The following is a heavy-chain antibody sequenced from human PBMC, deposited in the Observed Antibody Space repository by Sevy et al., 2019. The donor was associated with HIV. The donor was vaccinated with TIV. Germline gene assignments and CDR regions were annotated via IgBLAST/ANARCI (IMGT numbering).Heavy chain of an antibody. J-gene: IGHJ4*02. CDR2: MSPKSGNT. V-gene: IGHV1-8*01. D-gene: IGHD6-19*01. Sequence: ASVKVSCKTSGYTFTGYDINWVRQATGQGLEWMGWMSPKSGNTGYAQKFQGRLTMTRNTSISTAYMELSSLRSDDTAVYYCARAGSGWYDHYFDDWGQGTLVTVSS. CDR3: ARAGSGWYDHYFDD. CDR1: GYTFTGYD.